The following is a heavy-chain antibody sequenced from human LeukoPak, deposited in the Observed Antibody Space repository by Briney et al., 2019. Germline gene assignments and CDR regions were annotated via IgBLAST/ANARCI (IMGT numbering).Heavy chain of an antibody. CDR1: GFTSINYA. J-gene: IGHJ4*02. CDR2: LIGSSGST. Sequence: PGGSLRLSCAASGFTSINYAMNWVRQAPGKGLEWVSVLIGSSGSTDYADSVKGRFTISRDTSKNTVFLQMNSLRAEDTAIYYCAKGAYDYIEMGYFDSWGQRSLVTVSS. CDR3: AKGAYDYIEMGYFDS. V-gene: IGHV3-23*01. D-gene: IGHD5-12*01.